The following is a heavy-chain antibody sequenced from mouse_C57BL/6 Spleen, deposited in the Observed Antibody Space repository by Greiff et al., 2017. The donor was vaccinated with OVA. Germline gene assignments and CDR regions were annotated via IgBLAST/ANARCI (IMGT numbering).Heavy chain of an antibody. J-gene: IGHJ2*01. D-gene: IGHD3-2*02. CDR2: IYPGSGST. CDR3: ARSAAQSDY. Sequence: VQLQQPGAELVKPGASVNMSCKASGYTFTSYWITWVKQMPGQGLEWIGDIYPGSGSTNYNEKFKSKATLTVDTSSSTSYMQLSSLTSEDSAVYYCARSAAQSDYWGQGTTLTVSS. V-gene: IGHV1-55*01. CDR1: GYTFTSYW.